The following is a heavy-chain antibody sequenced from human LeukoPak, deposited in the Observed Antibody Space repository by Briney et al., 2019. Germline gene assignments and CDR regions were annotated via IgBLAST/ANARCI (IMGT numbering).Heavy chain of an antibody. V-gene: IGHV2-5*02. CDR3: AHRVTAMVTDYFDS. J-gene: IGHJ4*02. D-gene: IGHD5-18*01. CDR1: GFSLSTTGVG. CDR2: IYWDDDK. Sequence: SGPTLVNPTQTLTLTCTFSGFSLSTTGVGVGWIRQPPGKALKWLALIYWDDDKRYSPSLKSRLTITKDTSKNQVVLTMTNMDPVDTATYYCAHRVTAMVTDYFDSWGQGTLVTVSS.